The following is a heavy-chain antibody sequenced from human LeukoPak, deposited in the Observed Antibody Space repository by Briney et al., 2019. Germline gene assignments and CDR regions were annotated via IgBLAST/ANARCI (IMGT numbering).Heavy chain of an antibody. J-gene: IGHJ4*02. CDR2: IYNSGST. V-gene: IGHV4-4*07. CDR1: GVSISSYD. D-gene: IGHD6-19*01. CDR3: AREGGWYVWYFDY. Sequence: TSETLCLTCAVSGVSISSYDWSWIRQPAGKGLEWIGRIYNSGSTNYNPSLKSRVTMSVDTSKNQVSLKLSSVTAADTAVYYCAREGGWYVWYFDYWGQGTLVTVSS.